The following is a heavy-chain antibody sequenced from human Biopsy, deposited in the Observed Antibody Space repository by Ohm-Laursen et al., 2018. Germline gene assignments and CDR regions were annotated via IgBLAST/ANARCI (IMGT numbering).Heavy chain of an antibody. V-gene: IGHV3-21*01. CDR3: ARAYSRGDY. CDR2: ISSRSSDI. CDR1: GFIFSTYT. D-gene: IGHD2-15*01. J-gene: IGHJ4*02. Sequence: SLRLSCAASGFIFSTYTMNWVRQAPGEGLEWVSSISSRSSDIYYADSVKGRFTISRDNAKNSLLLQMNRLRVEDTAVYYCARAYSRGDYWGQGTLVTVSS.